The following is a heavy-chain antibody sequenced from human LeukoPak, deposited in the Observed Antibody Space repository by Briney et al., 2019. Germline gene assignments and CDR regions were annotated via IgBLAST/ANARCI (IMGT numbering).Heavy chain of an antibody. CDR1: GGSFSGYY. Sequence: SETLSLTCAVYGGSFSGYYWSWIRQPPGKGLEWIGEINHSGSTNYNPSLKSRVTISVDTSKNQFSLKPSSVTAADTAVYYCARAGAMVRGVIVYWGQGTLVTVSS. CDR3: ARAGAMVRGVIVY. D-gene: IGHD3-10*01. V-gene: IGHV4-34*01. CDR2: INHSGST. J-gene: IGHJ4*02.